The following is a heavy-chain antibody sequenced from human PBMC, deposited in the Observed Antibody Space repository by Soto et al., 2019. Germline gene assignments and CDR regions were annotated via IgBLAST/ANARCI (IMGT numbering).Heavy chain of an antibody. CDR2: IYYSGST. CDR1: GGSISSGGYY. Sequence: PSETLSLTCTVSGGSISSGGYYWSSIRQHPGKGLEWIGYIYYSGSTYYNPSLKSRVTISVDTSKNQFSLKLSSVTAADTAVYYCARDRVVAAAIHYYGMDVWGQGHTVT. D-gene: IGHD2-2*01. J-gene: IGHJ6*02. CDR3: ARDRVVAAAIHYYGMDV. V-gene: IGHV4-31*03.